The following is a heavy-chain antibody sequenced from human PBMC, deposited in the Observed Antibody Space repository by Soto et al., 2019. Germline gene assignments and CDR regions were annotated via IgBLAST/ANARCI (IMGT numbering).Heavy chain of an antibody. V-gene: IGHV1-2*02. CDR1: GYSFIGYY. CDR2: INPNNGGT. D-gene: IGHD3-22*01. Sequence: GASVKVSCKASGYSFIGYYMHWVRQAPRQGLEWMGWINPNNGGTNYAQKFQGRVTMTRDTSITTAFMELSRLQSDDTAVYYCARVHYDSVPAGFWGQGTRVTVSS. CDR3: ARVHYDSVPAGF. J-gene: IGHJ4*02.